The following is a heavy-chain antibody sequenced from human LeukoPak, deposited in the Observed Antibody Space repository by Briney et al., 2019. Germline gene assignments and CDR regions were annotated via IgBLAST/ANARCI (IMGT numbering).Heavy chain of an antibody. V-gene: IGHV3-7*01. CDR1: GFYFRDHW. Sequence: GGSLRLSCAASGFYFRDHWMDWVRQAPGKGLEWVGHIKTDGSETYYLDSLKGRISISRDNTNNALYLQMNSLRAEDTALYYCARKRPNYFDYWGQGTLVTVSS. J-gene: IGHJ4*02. CDR2: IKTDGSET. CDR3: ARKRPNYFDY.